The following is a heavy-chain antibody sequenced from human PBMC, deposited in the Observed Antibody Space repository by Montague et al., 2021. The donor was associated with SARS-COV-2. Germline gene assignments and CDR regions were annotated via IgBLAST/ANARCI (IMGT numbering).Heavy chain of an antibody. CDR3: ARDRPNYGDDSGYVFKADAFDI. V-gene: IGHV3-23*01. D-gene: IGHD3-22*01. CDR1: GFTFSSYA. CDR2: ISGSGFTT. Sequence: SLRLSCAASGFTFSSYAMTWVRQAPGKGLEWVSAISGSGFTTYYADSVKGRFTVSRDNSKNTVYLQMNSLRGEDTAAYFCARDRPNYGDDSGYVFKADAFDIWGRGTMVTVSS. J-gene: IGHJ3*02.